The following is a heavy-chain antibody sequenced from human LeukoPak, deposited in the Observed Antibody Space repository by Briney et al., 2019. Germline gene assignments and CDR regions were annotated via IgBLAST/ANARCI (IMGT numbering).Heavy chain of an antibody. CDR1: VYTFTGHY. J-gene: IGHJ4*02. CDR3: ARVTGPWERRYLGY. CDR2: INPKNVDI. D-gene: IGHD1-26*01. Sequence: GASVKVSCQPSVYTFTGHYIHWLRQAPGQGLEWMGWINPKNVDIEYSQNFQVRVTMTRDTSISTVYMTLSSLTPDDTAVYYCARVTGPWERRYLGYWGQGTLVTVSS. V-gene: IGHV1-2*02.